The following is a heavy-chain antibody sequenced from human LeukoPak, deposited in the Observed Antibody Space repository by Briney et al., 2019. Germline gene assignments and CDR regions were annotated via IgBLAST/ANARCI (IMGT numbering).Heavy chain of an antibody. CDR1: GGSFSGYY. J-gene: IGHJ4*02. CDR2: INHSGST. Sequence: SETLSLTCAVYGGSFSGYYWSWIRQPPGKGLEWIGEINHSGSTNYNPSLKSRVTISVDTSKNPFSLKLSSVTAADTAVYYCARRRRITMIVVGHFDYWGQGTLVTVSS. D-gene: IGHD3-22*01. V-gene: IGHV4-34*01. CDR3: ARRRRITMIVVGHFDY.